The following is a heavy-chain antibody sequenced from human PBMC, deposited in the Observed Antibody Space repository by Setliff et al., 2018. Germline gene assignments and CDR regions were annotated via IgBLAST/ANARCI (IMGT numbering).Heavy chain of an antibody. CDR3: ARSPSSGAYWNPRPFYSDY. D-gene: IGHD1-26*01. CDR2: ISPSGST. CDR1: GASISSGGYY. V-gene: IGHV4-61*09. Sequence: SETLSLTCTVSGASISSGGYYWTWIRQPAGKALEWIGHISPSGSTTYNPSLKSRVTISRDTSKNHFSLKVNSVTAADTALYYCARSPSSGAYWNPRPFYSDYWGQGTLVTVSS. J-gene: IGHJ4*02.